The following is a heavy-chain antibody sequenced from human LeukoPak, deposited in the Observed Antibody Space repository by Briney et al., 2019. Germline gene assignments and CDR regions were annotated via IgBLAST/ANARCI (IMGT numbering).Heavy chain of an antibody. CDR1: GFTFSSYS. V-gene: IGHV3-73*01. Sequence: QPGGSLRLSCAASGFTFSSYSMNWVRQAQGKGLERVGRIRSKANSYATAYAASVKGRFTISGDNSKNQAYLQMNSLKAEDTAVYYCTRDYYDSRGYSLSGWFDPWGQGTLVTVSS. CDR2: IRSKANSYAT. J-gene: IGHJ5*02. CDR3: TRDYYDSRGYSLSGWFDP. D-gene: IGHD3-22*01.